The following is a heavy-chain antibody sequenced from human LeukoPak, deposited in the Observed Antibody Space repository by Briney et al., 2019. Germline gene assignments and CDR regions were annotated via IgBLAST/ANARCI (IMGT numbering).Heavy chain of an antibody. D-gene: IGHD2/OR15-2a*01. CDR2: ISSSSSYI. V-gene: IGHV3-21*04. Sequence: GGSLRLSCAASGFTFSSYSMNWVRQAPGKGLEWVSSISSSSSYIYYADSVKGRFTISRDNAKNSLYLQMNSLRAEDTAVYYCANQGSSTYYYYMDVWGKGTTVTVSS. J-gene: IGHJ6*03. CDR1: GFTFSSYS. CDR3: ANQGSSTYYYYMDV.